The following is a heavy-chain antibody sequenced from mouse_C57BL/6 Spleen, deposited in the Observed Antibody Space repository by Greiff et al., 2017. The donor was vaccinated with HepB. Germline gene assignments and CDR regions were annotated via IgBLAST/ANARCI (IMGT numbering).Heavy chain of an antibody. CDR2: INPSTGGT. J-gene: IGHJ4*01. Sequence: EVQLQQSGPELVKPGASVKISCKASGYSFTGYYMNWVKQSPEKSLEWIGEINPSTGGTTYNQKFKAKATLTVYKSSSTAYMQLKSLTSEDSAVYYCARYSSGYLYYAMDYWGQGTSVTVSS. CDR3: ARYSSGYLYYAMDY. CDR1: GYSFTGYY. D-gene: IGHD3-2*02. V-gene: IGHV1-42*01.